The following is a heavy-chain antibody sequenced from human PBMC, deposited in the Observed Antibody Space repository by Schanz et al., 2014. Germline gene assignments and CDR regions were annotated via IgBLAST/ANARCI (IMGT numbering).Heavy chain of an antibody. CDR2: IGVDGTTT. Sequence: EVQLMESGGGLVKPGGSLRLSCVASGFAFSSYGMNWLRQAPGKGLEWVSVIGVDGTTTYYADSVKGRFTISRDNSKNTLYPQMNSLRPEDTAVYYCAKYRGYYRVSGSYRELESWGQGTLVAVSS. D-gene: IGHD3-10*01. J-gene: IGHJ4*02. CDR3: AKYRGYYRVSGSYRELES. V-gene: IGHV3-23*01. CDR1: GFAFSSYG.